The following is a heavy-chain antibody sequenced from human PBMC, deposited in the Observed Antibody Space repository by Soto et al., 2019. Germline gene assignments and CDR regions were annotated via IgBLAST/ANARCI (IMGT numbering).Heavy chain of an antibody. D-gene: IGHD3-9*01. CDR3: AREPAVLDILTGYPTDHDAFDI. CDR1: GYTFTSYG. Sequence: GASVKVSCKASGYTFTSYGISWVRQAPGQGLEWMGWISAYNGNTNYAQKLQGRVTMTTDTSTSTAYMELRSLRSDDTAVYYCAREPAVLDILTGYPTDHDAFDIWGQGTMVTLSS. J-gene: IGHJ3*02. V-gene: IGHV1-18*01. CDR2: ISAYNGNT.